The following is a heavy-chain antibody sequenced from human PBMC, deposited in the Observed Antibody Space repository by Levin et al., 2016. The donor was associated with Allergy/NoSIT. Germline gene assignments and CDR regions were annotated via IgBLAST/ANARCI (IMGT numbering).Heavy chain of an antibody. CDR2: INPNSGGT. D-gene: IGHD6-19*01. J-gene: IGHJ5*02. CDR3: ARDQSGAWLDIRGWFDP. V-gene: IGHV1-2*02. CDR1: GYTFTGYY. Sequence: ASVKVSCKASGYTFTGYYMHWVRQAPGQGLEWMGWINPNSGGTNYAQKFQGRVTMTRDTSISTAYMELSRLRSDDTAVYYCARDQSGAWLDIRGWFDPWGQGTLVTVSS.